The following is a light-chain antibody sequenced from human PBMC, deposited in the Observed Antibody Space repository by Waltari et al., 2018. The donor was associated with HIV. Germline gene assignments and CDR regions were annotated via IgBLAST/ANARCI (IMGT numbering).Light chain of an antibody. CDR3: QQYNSHPVT. CDR1: QSISSW. Sequence: DIQMTQSPSTLSASVGDRVTITCRASQSISSWLAWYQHKPGKAPKLLIYKASDLEGGIPSRFSGSGSGTEFTLTISSLHLDDFATYYCQQYNSHPVTFGQGTKLQIK. CDR2: KAS. V-gene: IGKV1-5*03. J-gene: IGKJ2*01.